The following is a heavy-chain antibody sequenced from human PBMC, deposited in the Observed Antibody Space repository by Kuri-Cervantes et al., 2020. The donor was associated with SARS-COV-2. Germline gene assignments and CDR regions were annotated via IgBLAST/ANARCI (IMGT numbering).Heavy chain of an antibody. CDR1: GYTLTELS. V-gene: IGHV1-24*01. Sequence: ASVKVSCKVSGYTLTELSMHWVRQAPGKGLEWMGGFDPEDGETIYAQKFQGRVTMTEDTSTDTAYMELSSLRSEDTAVYYCAKDMAAAQTLGGMDIWGQGTTVTVSS. CDR3: AKDMAAAQTLGGMDI. J-gene: IGHJ6*02. D-gene: IGHD6-13*01. CDR2: FDPEDGET.